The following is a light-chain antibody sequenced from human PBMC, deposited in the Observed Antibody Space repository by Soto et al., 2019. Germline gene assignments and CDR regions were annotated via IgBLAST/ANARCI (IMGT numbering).Light chain of an antibody. CDR1: QSVSSN. Sequence: EIVMTQSPGTLSVSPGERATLSCRASQSVSSNLAWYQQKPGQAPRLLIDGASTRATGIPARFSGSGSGTEFTLTISSLQSEDFTVYYCQQYQSWWTFGQGTKVEIK. V-gene: IGKV3-15*01. J-gene: IGKJ1*01. CDR2: GAS. CDR3: QQYQSWWT.